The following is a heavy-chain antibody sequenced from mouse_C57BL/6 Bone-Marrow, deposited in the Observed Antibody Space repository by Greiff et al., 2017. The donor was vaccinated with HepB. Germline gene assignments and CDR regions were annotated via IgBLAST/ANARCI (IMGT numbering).Heavy chain of an antibody. CDR2: IYPRSGNT. J-gene: IGHJ1*03. Sequence: QVQLQQSGAELARPGASVKLSCKASGYTFTSYGISWVKQRTGQGLEWIGEIYPRSGNTYYNEKFKGKATLTADKSSSTAYMELRSLTSEDSAVYFFAIFYYGSSWDWYFDVWGTGTTVTVSS. CDR3: AIFYYGSSWDWYFDV. D-gene: IGHD1-1*01. V-gene: IGHV1-81*01. CDR1: GYTFTSYG.